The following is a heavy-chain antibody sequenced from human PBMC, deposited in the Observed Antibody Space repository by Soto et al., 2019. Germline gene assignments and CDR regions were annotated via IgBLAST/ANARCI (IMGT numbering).Heavy chain of an antibody. CDR3: ARQRNSVVTQDYFDD. Sequence: SETLSLTCTVSVGSINSRSYYWGWIRQSPGKGLEWIGSIYYSGSTYYNPSLKSRVAMSVDTSKNQFSLKLRSVSAADTAVYYCARQRNSVVTQDYFDDWGQGSLVTVS. CDR2: IYYSGST. D-gene: IGHD2-21*02. V-gene: IGHV4-39*01. J-gene: IGHJ4*02. CDR1: VGSINSRSYY.